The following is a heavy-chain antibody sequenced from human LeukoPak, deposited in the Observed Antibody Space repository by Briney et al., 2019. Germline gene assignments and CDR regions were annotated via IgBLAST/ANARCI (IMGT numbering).Heavy chain of an antibody. J-gene: IGHJ6*03. D-gene: IGHD3-10*01. CDR1: GYSISSGYY. CDR3: ARAVNGLTMVRGVRDYYYYMDV. CDR2: IYHSGST. V-gene: IGHV4-38-2*02. Sequence: SETLSLTCTVSGYSISSGYYWGWIRQPPGKGLEWIGSIYHSGSTYYNPSLKSRVTISVDTSKNQFSLKLSSVTAADTAVYFCARAVNGLTMVRGVRDYYYYMDVWGKGTTVTVSS.